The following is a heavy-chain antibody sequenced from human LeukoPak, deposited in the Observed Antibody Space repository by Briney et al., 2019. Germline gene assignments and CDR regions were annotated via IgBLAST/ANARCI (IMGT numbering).Heavy chain of an antibody. Sequence: GGSLRLSCVASGFSFRSYTMHWVRQAPGKGLEWVAVISYDGSNKYYADSVKGRFTISRDNSKNTLYLQMNSLRAEDTAVYYCASFSVTTFDYWGQGTLVTVSS. V-gene: IGHV3-30*01. CDR1: GFSFRSYT. J-gene: IGHJ4*02. D-gene: IGHD4-17*01. CDR3: ASFSVTTFDY. CDR2: ISYDGSNK.